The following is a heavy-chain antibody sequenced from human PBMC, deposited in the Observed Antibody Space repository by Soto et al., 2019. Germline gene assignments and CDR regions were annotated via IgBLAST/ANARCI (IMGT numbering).Heavy chain of an antibody. CDR1: GFTFSDDG. CDR3: AKDLNYYYGMDV. Sequence: SGGSLRLSCAASGFTFSDDGMSWVRQAPGKGLEWVSAISGSGGSTYYADSVKGRFTISRDNSKNTLYLQMNSLRAEDTAVYYCAKDLNYYYGMDVWGQGTTVTVSS. J-gene: IGHJ6*02. V-gene: IGHV3-23*01. CDR2: ISGSGGST.